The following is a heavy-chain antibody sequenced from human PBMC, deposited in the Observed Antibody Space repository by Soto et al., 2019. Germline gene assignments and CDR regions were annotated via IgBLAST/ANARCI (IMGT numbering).Heavy chain of an antibody. Sequence: SETLSLTCTVSGGSISSYYWSWIRQPPGKGLEWIGYIYYSGSTNYNPSLKSRVTISVDTSKNQFSLKLSSVTAADTAVYYCARGSIFGVVGFRPPDYWGQGTLVTVSS. CDR2: IYYSGST. D-gene: IGHD3-3*01. J-gene: IGHJ4*02. CDR1: GGSISSYY. V-gene: IGHV4-59*01. CDR3: ARGSIFGVVGFRPPDY.